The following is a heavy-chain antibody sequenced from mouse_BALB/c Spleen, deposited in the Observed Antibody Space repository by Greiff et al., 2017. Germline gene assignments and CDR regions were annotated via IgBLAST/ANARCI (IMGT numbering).Heavy chain of an antibody. Sequence: QVQLQQPGAELVKPGASVKMSCKASGYTITSYWMHWVKQRPGQGLEWIGVIDPSDSYTSYNQKFKGKATLTVDTSSSTAYMQLSSLTSEDSAVYYCTILRAYAMDYWGQGTSVTVSS. J-gene: IGHJ4*01. V-gene: IGHV1S127*01. CDR1: GYTITSYW. D-gene: IGHD1-1*01. CDR2: IDPSDSYT. CDR3: TILRAYAMDY.